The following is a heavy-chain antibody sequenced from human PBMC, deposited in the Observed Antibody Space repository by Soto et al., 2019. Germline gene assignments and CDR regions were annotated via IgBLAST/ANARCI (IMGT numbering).Heavy chain of an antibody. D-gene: IGHD3-22*01. CDR2: IYYSGST. CDR1: GGSISSGGYY. CDR3: AREVHYDSSGYPRSWFDP. Sequence: SETLSLTCTVSGGSISSGGYYWSWIRQHPGKGLEWIGYIYYSGSTYYNPSLKSRVTISVDTSKNQFSLKLSSVTAADTAVYYCAREVHYDSSGYPRSWFDPWGQGTLVTVSS. V-gene: IGHV4-31*03. J-gene: IGHJ5*02.